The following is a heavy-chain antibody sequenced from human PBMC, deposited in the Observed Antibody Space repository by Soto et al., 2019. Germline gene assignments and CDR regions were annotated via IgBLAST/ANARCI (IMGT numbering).Heavy chain of an antibody. CDR1: GFTFSSYA. Sequence: EVQLLESGGDLVQPGGSLRLSRAASGFTFSSYAMNWVRQAPGKGLEWVSGISGSGDSSYYSDSVMGRFTISRDNSKNTLYLEMNSLRAEDTAVYYCAKVPTRLVAVRYAVDFQYWGQGTLVSVSS. V-gene: IGHV3-23*01. D-gene: IGHD5-12*01. J-gene: IGHJ1*01. CDR3: AKVPTRLVAVRYAVDFQY. CDR2: ISGSGDSS.